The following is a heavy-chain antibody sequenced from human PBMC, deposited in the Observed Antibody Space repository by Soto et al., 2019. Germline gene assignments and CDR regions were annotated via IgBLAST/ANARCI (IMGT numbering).Heavy chain of an antibody. V-gene: IGHV3-7*01. CDR1: EFIFRTYW. J-gene: IGHJ3*02. D-gene: IGHD6-13*01. Sequence: EVQLVESGGDLVQPGGSLRLSCAASEFIFRTYWMSWVRQTPGKGLERVATIKDDGSEQFYLDSVKGRFTIFSANAKNSLYLQMNSLRYGDTAVDYCARIIAAGGRAFEIWGQGTRVTVSS. CDR2: IKDDGSEQ. CDR3: ARIIAAGGRAFEI.